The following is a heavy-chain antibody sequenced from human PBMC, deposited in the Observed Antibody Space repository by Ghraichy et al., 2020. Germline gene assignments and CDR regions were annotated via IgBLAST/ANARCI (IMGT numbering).Heavy chain of an antibody. CDR1: GFTFSSYT. Sequence: CAASGFTFSSYTMHWVRQAPGKGLEWAALISYDGSNKDYADSVKGRFTVSRDNSKNTLYMQMNSLRPEDTAVYYCAREYKTFYDVWSGYYSPGDWFDPWGQGTLVTVSS. J-gene: IGHJ5*02. V-gene: IGHV3-30*04. CDR3: AREYKTFYDVWSGYYSPGDWFDP. D-gene: IGHD3-3*01. CDR2: ISYDGSNK.